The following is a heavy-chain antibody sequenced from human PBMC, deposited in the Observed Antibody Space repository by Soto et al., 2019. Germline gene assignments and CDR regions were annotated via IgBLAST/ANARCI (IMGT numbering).Heavy chain of an antibody. J-gene: IGHJ4*02. CDR2: IGTAGDT. CDR3: ARVRYYYDSSGYFWFYFDY. CDR1: GFTFSSYD. Sequence: LRLSCAASGFTFSSYDMHWVRQATGKGLEWVSAIGTAGDTYYPGSVKGRFTISRENAKNSLYLQMNSLRAGDTAVYYCARVRYYYDSSGYFWFYFDYWGQGTLVTVSS. D-gene: IGHD3-22*01. V-gene: IGHV3-13*01.